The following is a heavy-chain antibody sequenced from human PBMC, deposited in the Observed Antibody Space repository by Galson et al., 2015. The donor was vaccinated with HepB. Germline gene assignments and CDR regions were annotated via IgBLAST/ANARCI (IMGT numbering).Heavy chain of an antibody. Sequence: SVKVSCKASGYTFTDYYMHWVRQAPGQGLEWMGWINPNSGGTHYAQKFQGWVTMTRDTSISTAYMDLSRLRSDDTALYYCARTWSYGGSYYYFDYWGQGTLVTVSS. CDR2: INPNSGGT. D-gene: IGHD1-26*01. CDR1: GYTFTDYY. V-gene: IGHV1-2*04. J-gene: IGHJ4*02. CDR3: ARTWSYGGSYYYFDY.